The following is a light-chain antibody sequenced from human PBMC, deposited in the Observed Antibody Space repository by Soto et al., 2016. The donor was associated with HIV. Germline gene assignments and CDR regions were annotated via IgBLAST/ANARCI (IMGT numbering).Light chain of an antibody. Sequence: DIQMTQSPSTLPASVGDRVTITCRASQSISSWLAWYQQKPGKAPKVLIYKASSLESGVPSRFSGSGSGTEFTLTISSLQPDDFATYYCQQYNSYSRWTFGQGTKVEIK. CDR2: KAS. CDR3: QQYNSYSRWT. J-gene: IGKJ1*01. V-gene: IGKV1-5*03. CDR1: QSISSW.